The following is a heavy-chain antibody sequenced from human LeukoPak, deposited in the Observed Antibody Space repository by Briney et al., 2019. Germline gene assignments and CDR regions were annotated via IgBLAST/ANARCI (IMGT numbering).Heavy chain of an antibody. J-gene: IGHJ4*02. D-gene: IGHD4-23*01. Sequence: PGGSLTLSCTASGFTFSSRWMSWVRQPPGKGLVWVSRIASDGSSKNYADSVKGRFSISRDNAKNTLYLQMNSLRVEDTGVCYCARGRPHGNDYWGQGTLVTVSS. V-gene: IGHV3-74*01. CDR3: ARGRPHGNDY. CDR1: GFTFSSRW. CDR2: IASDGSSK.